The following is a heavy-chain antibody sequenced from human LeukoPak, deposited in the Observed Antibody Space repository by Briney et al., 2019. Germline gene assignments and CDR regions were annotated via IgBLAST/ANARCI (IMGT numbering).Heavy chain of an antibody. CDR1: GGSISSYY. Sequence: PSETLSLTCSVSGGSISSYYWSWIRQPPGKGLEWIGYISYSGSTNYNPSLKSRVTISVDTSKNQFSLKLSSVTAADTAVYYCARGGDWKFDYWGQGTLVTVSP. V-gene: IGHV4-59*12. D-gene: IGHD2-21*02. CDR3: ARGGDWKFDY. CDR2: ISYSGST. J-gene: IGHJ4*02.